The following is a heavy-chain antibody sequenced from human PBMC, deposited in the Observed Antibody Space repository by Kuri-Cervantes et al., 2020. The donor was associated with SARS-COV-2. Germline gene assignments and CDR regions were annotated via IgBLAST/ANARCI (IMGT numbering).Heavy chain of an antibody. CDR1: GFTFSSYA. Sequence: GESLKIPCAAPGFTFSSYAMSWVRQAPGKGLEWVSAISGSGGSTYYADSVKGRFTISRDNSKNTLYLQMNSLRAEDTAMYYCARRESGSYFGFLDSWGQGILVTVSS. V-gene: IGHV3-23*01. CDR2: ISGSGGST. J-gene: IGHJ4*02. D-gene: IGHD1-26*01. CDR3: ARRESGSYFGFLDS.